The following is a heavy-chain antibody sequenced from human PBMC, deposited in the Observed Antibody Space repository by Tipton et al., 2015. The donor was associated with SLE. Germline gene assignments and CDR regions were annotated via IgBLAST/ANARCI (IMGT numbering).Heavy chain of an antibody. J-gene: IGHJ3*02. V-gene: IGHV4-59*11. CDR3: ARDGDLSFDI. Sequence: LRLSCTVSGGSISSHYWSWIRQPPGKGLEWIGYIYYSGSTNYNPSLKSRVTISVDTSKNQFSLKLSSVTAADTAVYYCARDGDLSFDIWGQGTMVTVSS. D-gene: IGHD2-21*02. CDR1: GGSISSHY. CDR2: IYYSGST.